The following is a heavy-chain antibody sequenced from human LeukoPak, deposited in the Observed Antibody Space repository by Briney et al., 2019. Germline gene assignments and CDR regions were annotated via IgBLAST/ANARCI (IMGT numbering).Heavy chain of an antibody. V-gene: IGHV4-61*01. CDR1: GASVNRGSSY. J-gene: IGHJ4*02. CDR2: IYYSEIT. D-gene: IGHD5-12*01. CDR3: ARDSRGHSGYDLDY. Sequence: SETLSLTCTVSGASVNRGSSYWSWIRQPPGKGLEWIGYIYYSEITNYNPSLKSRVTMSVDTSKNQFSLKLSSVTAADTAVYYCARDSRGHSGYDLDYWGQGGMVAVSS.